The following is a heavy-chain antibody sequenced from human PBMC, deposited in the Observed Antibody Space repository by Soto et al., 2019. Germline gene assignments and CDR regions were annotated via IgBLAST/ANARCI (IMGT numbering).Heavy chain of an antibody. J-gene: IGHJ4*02. D-gene: IGHD3-10*01. Sequence: ASVKVSCKASGYTFTSYGISWVRQAPGQGLEWMGWISAYNGNTNYAQKLQGRVTMTTDTSTSTAYMELRSLRSDDTAVYYCARATYYYGSGSYYHRYYFDYWGQGTLVTVSS. V-gene: IGHV1-18*01. CDR1: GYTFTSYG. CDR2: ISAYNGNT. CDR3: ARATYYYGSGSYYHRYYFDY.